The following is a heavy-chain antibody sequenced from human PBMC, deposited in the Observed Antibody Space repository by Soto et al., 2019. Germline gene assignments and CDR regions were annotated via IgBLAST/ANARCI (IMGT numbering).Heavy chain of an antibody. J-gene: IGHJ4*02. Sequence: QVQLVESGGGVVQPGRSLRLSCAASGFTFSSYGMHWVRQAPGKGLEWVAVISYDGSNKYYADSVKGRFTISRDNSKNTLYLQMNRLRAEDTAVYYCAKENYTAMFDYWGQGTLVTVSA. CDR3: AKENYTAMFDY. CDR1: GFTFSSYG. D-gene: IGHD5-18*01. CDR2: ISYDGSNK. V-gene: IGHV3-30*18.